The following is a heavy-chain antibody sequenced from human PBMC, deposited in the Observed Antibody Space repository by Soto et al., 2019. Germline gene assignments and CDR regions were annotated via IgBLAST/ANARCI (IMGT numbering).Heavy chain of an antibody. Sequence: PSETLSLTCTVSGGPISSDSYYWGWIRQPPGKGLEWIGYIYYSGSTNYNPSLKSRVTISVDTSKNQFSLKLSSVTAADTAVYYCARASSWYREWFDPWGQGTLVTVSS. CDR2: IYYSGST. CDR1: GGPISSDSYY. D-gene: IGHD6-13*01. V-gene: IGHV4-61*01. J-gene: IGHJ5*02. CDR3: ARASSWYREWFDP.